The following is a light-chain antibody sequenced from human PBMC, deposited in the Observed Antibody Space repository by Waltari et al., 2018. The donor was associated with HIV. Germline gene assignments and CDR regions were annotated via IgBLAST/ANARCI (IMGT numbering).Light chain of an antibody. J-gene: IGLJ2*01. CDR2: DNN. Sequence: QSVLTQPHPAFAAPGQQVTTSCSGRSSNIGNNSVCWYQQLPETAPKLLIYDNNKRPPGSPDRFSGSKSGTSATLGITGLQTGDEADYYCGTWDSSLSAGGVFGGGTKLTVL. CDR1: SSNIGNNS. V-gene: IGLV1-51*01. CDR3: GTWDSSLSAGGV.